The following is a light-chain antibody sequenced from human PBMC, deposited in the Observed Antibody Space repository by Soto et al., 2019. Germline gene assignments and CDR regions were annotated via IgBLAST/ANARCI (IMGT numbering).Light chain of an antibody. V-gene: IGKV2-28*01. CDR2: FGS. CDR1: QSLLYNNTYNY. Sequence: EIVMTQSPLALPVTPGEPASISCRSSQSLLYNNTYNYLDWYVQPPGQSPXXLIYFGSNRAPGVPDRFSGSASGTDSTLKINRVEAEDVGTYYCMQALQSLTFGQGTRLELK. CDR3: MQALQSLT. J-gene: IGKJ5*01.